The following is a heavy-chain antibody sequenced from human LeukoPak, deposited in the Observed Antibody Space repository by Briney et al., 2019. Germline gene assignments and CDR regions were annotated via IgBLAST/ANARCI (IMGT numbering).Heavy chain of an antibody. CDR3: ARDPELSSSWTAGITPVDY. J-gene: IGHJ4*02. V-gene: IGHV1-2*02. CDR2: INPNSGGT. D-gene: IGHD6-13*01. Sequence: GASVKVSCKASGYTFTGYYMHWVRQAPGQGLEWMGWINPNSGGTNYAQKFQGRVTMTRDTSISTAYMELSRLRSDDTAVYYCARDPELSSSWTAGITPVDYWGQGTLVTVSS. CDR1: GYTFTGYY.